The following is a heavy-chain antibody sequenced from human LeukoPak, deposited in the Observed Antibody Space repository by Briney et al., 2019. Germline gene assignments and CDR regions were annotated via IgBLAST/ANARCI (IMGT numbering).Heavy chain of an antibody. Sequence: PSETLSLTCAVYGGSFSGYYWSWIRQPPGKGLEWIGEINHSGSTNYNPSLKSRVTISVDTSKNQFSLKLSSVTAADTAVYYSARGRNWNYVPLGNWFDPWGQGTLVTVSS. D-gene: IGHD1-7*01. CDR1: GGSFSGYY. V-gene: IGHV4-34*01. CDR3: ARGRNWNYVPLGNWFDP. J-gene: IGHJ5*02. CDR2: INHSGST.